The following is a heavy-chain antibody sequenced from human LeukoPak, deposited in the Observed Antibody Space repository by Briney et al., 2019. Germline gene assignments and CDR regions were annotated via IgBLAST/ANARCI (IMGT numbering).Heavy chain of an antibody. CDR3: ARGGGRAARRVNWFDP. D-gene: IGHD6-6*01. J-gene: IGHJ5*02. V-gene: IGHV4-34*01. CDR2: INHSGST. Sequence: SETLSLTCAVYGGSFSGYYWSWIRQPPGKGLEWIGEINHSGSTNYNPSLKSRVTISVDTSKNQFSLKLSSVTAADTAVYYCARGGGRAARRVNWFDPWGQGTLVTVSS. CDR1: GGSFSGYY.